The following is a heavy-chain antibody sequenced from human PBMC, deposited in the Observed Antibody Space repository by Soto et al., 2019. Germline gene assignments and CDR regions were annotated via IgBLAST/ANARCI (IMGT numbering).Heavy chain of an antibody. CDR3: ARGPYGGKSTPAFET. J-gene: IGHJ3*02. D-gene: IGHD4-17*01. CDR2: IYHSGST. V-gene: IGHV4-30-2*01. CDR1: GGSISSGGYS. Sequence: SETLSLTCAVSGGSISSGGYSWSWIRQPPGKGLEWIGYIYHSGSTYYNPSLKSRVTISVDRSKNQFSLKLSSLTAADTAVYYSARGPYGGKSTPAFETWGQEPMVTTSS.